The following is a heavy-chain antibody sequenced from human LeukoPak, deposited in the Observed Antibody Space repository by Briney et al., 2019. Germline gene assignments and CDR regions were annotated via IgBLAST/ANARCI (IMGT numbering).Heavy chain of an antibody. CDR3: ARYRYSSSHSFWSYFDY. J-gene: IGHJ4*02. CDR2: ISAYNGNT. V-gene: IGHV1-18*01. D-gene: IGHD6-13*01. Sequence: ASVKVSCKASGYTFTSYGISWVRQAPGQGLEWMGWISAYNGNTNYAQKLQGRVTMTTDTSTSTAYMELSSLRSKDTAVYYCARYRYSSSHSFWSYFDYWGQGTLVTVSS. CDR1: GYTFTSYG.